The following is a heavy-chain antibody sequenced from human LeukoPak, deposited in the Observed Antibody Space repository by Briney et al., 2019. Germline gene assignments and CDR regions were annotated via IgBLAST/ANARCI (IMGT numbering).Heavy chain of an antibody. J-gene: IGHJ3*02. CDR3: ARQAPYYYDSSGYYHDAFDI. V-gene: IGHV4-59*08. D-gene: IGHD3-22*01. CDR1: GGSISSYY. Sequence: SETLSLTCTVSGGSISSYYWSWIRQPPGKGLEWIGYIYYSGSTNYNPSLKSRVTISVDTSKNQFSLKLSSVTAADTAVYYCARQAPYYYDSSGYYHDAFDIWGQGTMVTVSS. CDR2: IYYSGST.